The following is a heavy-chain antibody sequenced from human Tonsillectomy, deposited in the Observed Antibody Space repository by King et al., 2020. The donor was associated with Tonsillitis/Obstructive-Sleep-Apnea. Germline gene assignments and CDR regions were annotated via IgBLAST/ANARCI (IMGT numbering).Heavy chain of an antibody. CDR3: AKGPYTFVSGYLQD. Sequence: VQLVESGGGLVQPGRSLRLSCAASGFTFEDYAMHWVRQAPGKGLEWVSGISWNSGRIGYADSVKGRFTISRDNVKKSLYLQMNSLRAEDTALYYCAKGPYTFVSGYLQDWGQGTLVTGPS. CDR2: ISWNSGRI. D-gene: IGHD3-10*01. V-gene: IGHV3-9*01. CDR1: GFTFEDYA. J-gene: IGHJ1*01.